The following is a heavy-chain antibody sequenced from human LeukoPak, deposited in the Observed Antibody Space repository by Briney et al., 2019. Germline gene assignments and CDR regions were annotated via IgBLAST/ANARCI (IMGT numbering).Heavy chain of an antibody. Sequence: GGSLRLSCVASGFSFSDYYMSWIRQAPGKGLEWVSYIGSTIYYADSVKGRFTISRDNAKNSLYLQMNSLRAEDTAVYYCARALFGINWCFDSWGQGTLVTVSS. V-gene: IGHV3-11*04. CDR1: GFSFSDYY. CDR2: IGSTI. CDR3: ARALFGINWCFDS. D-gene: IGHD1-1*01. J-gene: IGHJ4*02.